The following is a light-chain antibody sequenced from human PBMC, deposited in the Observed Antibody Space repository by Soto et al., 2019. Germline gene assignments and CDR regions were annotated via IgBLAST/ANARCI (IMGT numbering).Light chain of an antibody. Sequence: IVLTDSPCTLSLSPLYRASLSFMASQSVRSYLAWYQQKPGQAPRLLIYDASNRATGIPARFSGSGSGTDFSLTISRLEPEDFAVYYCQQYGSSPGTFGQGTKVDIK. CDR2: DAS. CDR1: QSVRSY. CDR3: QQYGSSPGT. J-gene: IGKJ1*01. V-gene: IGKV3-20*01.